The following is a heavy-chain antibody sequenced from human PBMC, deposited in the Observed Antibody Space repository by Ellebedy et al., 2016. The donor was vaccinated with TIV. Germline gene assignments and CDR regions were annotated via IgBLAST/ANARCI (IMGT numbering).Heavy chain of an antibody. J-gene: IGHJ2*01. CDR3: ARAIYGASYL. Sequence: GGSLRLSCTASGFTLTNYWMTWVRQAPGKGLEWVANINQGGSERHYVDSVKGRFTISRDDAGNSLYLQMNSLGAEDTAVYYCARAIYGASYLWGRGTLVTVSS. V-gene: IGHV3-7*01. D-gene: IGHD4-17*01. CDR1: GFTLTNYW. CDR2: INQGGSER.